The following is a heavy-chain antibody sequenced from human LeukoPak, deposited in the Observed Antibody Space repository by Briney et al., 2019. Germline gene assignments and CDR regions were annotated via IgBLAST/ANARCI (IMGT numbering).Heavy chain of an antibody. Sequence: PSETLSLTCTVSGGSISSYYWSWIRQPPGKGLEWIGYIYYSGSTNYTPSLKSRVTISVDTSKNQCSLKLSSVTAADTAVYYCARGPNYYYMDVWGKGTTVTVSS. CDR3: ARGPNYYYMDV. CDR2: IYYSGST. J-gene: IGHJ6*03. V-gene: IGHV4-59*01. CDR1: GGSISSYY.